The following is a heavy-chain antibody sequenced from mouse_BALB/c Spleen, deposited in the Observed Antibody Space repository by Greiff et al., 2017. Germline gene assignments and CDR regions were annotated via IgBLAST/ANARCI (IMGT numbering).Heavy chain of an antibody. CDR3: ARVGDYDGDWYFDV. D-gene: IGHD2-4*01. Sequence: VQLQQSGPELVKPGASVKVSCKASGYSFTDYNMYWVKQSHGKSLEWIGYIDPYNGGTSYNQKFKGKATLTVDKSSSTAYMELRSLTSEDSAVYYCARVGDYDGDWYFDVWGAGTTVTVSS. CDR2: IDPYNGGT. V-gene: IGHV1S135*01. CDR1: GYSFTDYN. J-gene: IGHJ1*01.